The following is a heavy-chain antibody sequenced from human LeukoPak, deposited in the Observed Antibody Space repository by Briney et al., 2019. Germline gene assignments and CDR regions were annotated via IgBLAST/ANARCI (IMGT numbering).Heavy chain of an antibody. CDR1: GYTFIAYY. Sequence: ASVKVSCKASGYTFIAYYIHWVRQAPGQGLEWMGWINPNSGLTNYAQKFQGCVTMTRDTSISAAYMELSRVRSDDTAVYYCARDSAPGDAYGLLGIDSWGQGTLVTVSS. V-gene: IGHV1-2*04. D-gene: IGHD3-10*01. CDR2: INPNSGLT. CDR3: ARDSAPGDAYGLLGIDS. J-gene: IGHJ4*02.